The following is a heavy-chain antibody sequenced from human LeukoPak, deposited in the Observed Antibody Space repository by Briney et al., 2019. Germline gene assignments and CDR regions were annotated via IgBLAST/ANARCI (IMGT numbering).Heavy chain of an antibody. V-gene: IGHV3-30*04. CDR2: ISFDEKHK. D-gene: IGHD4-23*01. CDR1: GFTLSTYT. CDR3: AKDGGYQVASPNHDAFNA. J-gene: IGHJ3*01. Sequence: HPGTSLRLSCAASGFTLSTYTVHWVRQTPGKGLEWVALISFDEKHKDFADSVKGRFSISRDTSKNTVSLQMDSLTTDDAAVYYCAKDGGYQVASPNHDAFNAWGQGTMVTVSS.